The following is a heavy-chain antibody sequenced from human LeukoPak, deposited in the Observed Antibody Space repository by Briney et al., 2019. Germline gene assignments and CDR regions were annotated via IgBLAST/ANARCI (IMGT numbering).Heavy chain of an antibody. J-gene: IGHJ4*02. CDR3: ARAGPGGPFDY. CDR1: GGSISVYY. V-gene: IGHV4-59*08. Sequence: PSETLSLTCTVSGGSISVYYWSWFWQPPGKALEWIGYVSNIGSTKYNPSLRSRVTISGDTSRNQFSPKLSSVTAADTAVYYCARAGPGGPFDYWGQGTQVTVSS. CDR2: VSNIGST. D-gene: IGHD2-8*02.